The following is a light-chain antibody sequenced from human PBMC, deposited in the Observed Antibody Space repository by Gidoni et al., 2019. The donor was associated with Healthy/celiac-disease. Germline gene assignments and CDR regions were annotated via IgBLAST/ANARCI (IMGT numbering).Light chain of an antibody. J-gene: IGKJ4*01. V-gene: IGKV3-11*01. CDR1: QSVSSY. Sequence: EIVLTQSPAPLSLSPGERATLSCRASQSVSSYLAWYQQKPGQAPRLLIYDASSGSGTDFTLTISSLEPEDFAVYYCQQRSNWPPLTFGGGTKVEIK. CDR3: QQRSNWPPLT. CDR2: DAS.